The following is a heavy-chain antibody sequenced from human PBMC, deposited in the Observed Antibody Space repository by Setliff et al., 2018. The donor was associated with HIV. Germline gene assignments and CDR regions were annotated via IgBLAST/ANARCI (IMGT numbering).Heavy chain of an antibody. V-gene: IGHV3-48*03. CDR2: ISGSGSII. D-gene: IGHD5-12*01. CDR1: GFTFGSYD. J-gene: IGHJ6*03. Sequence: GGSLRLSCAASGFTFGSYDMNWVRQAPGKGLEWVSYISGSGSIIYYADSVKGRFTISRDNAEYSLHLQMNSLRSEDTAVYYCARARLRNYYYYMDVWAKGTTVTVSS. CDR3: ARARLRNYYYYMDV.